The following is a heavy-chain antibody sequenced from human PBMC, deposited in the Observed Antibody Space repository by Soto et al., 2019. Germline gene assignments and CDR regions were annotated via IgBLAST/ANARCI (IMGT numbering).Heavy chain of an antibody. CDR3: AKDVGVLRYFDWLLSAPLDYGMDV. V-gene: IGHV3-30*18. J-gene: IGHJ6*02. Sequence: PGGSLRLSCAASGFTFSSYGMHWVRQAPGKGLEWVAVISYDGSNKYYADSVKGRFTISRDNSKNTLYLQMNSLRAEDTAVYYCAKDVGVLRYFDWLLSAPLDYGMDVWGQGTTVTVSS. CDR2: ISYDGSNK. CDR1: GFTFSSYG. D-gene: IGHD3-9*01.